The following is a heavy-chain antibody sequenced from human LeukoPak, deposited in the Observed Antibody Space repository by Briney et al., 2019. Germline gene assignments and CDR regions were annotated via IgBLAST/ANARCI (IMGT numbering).Heavy chain of an antibody. CDR3: ARHSIVDMTYFHGYPCQFDP. CDR1: GGSISSSNYY. J-gene: IGHJ5*02. Sequence: PSDTLSLTCTVSGGSISSSNYYWAWIRQPPGEGLEWIGTISESGSTYYNPSLKSRVTISVDTSKSQFSLNLKSVAAADMAVYYCARHSIVDMTYFHGYPCQFDPWGHGTLVTVSS. D-gene: IGHD5-12*01. CDR2: ISESGST. V-gene: IGHV4-39*01.